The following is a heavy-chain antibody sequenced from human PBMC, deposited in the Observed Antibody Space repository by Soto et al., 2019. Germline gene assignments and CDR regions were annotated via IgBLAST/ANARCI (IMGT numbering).Heavy chain of an antibody. J-gene: IGHJ6*02. Sequence: SVKVSCKASGGTFSSYAISWVRQAPGQGLEWMGGIIPIFGTANYAQKFQGRVTITADESTSTAYMELSSLRSEDTAVYYCAITDYSNPHYYYYGMDVWGQGTTVTVSS. CDR1: GGTFSSYA. V-gene: IGHV1-69*13. CDR3: AITDYSNPHYYYYGMDV. D-gene: IGHD4-4*01. CDR2: IIPIFGTA.